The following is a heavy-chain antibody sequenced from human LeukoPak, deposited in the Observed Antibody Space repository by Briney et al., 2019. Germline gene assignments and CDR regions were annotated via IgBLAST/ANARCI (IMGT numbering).Heavy chain of an antibody. D-gene: IGHD6-13*01. CDR3: ARDRGSSWYVDY. Sequence: VASVKVSCKALGYTFSGYYMHWVRQAAGQGLEWMGWINPSSGGTEYAQKFQGRVTMTGDTSISTAYMELSRLRSDDTAVYYCARDRGSSWYVDYWGQGTLVTVSS. J-gene: IGHJ4*02. V-gene: IGHV1-2*02. CDR2: INPSSGGT. CDR1: GYTFSGYY.